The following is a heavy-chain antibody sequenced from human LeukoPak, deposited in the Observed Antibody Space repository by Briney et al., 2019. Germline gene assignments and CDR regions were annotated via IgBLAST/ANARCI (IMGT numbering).Heavy chain of an antibody. D-gene: IGHD2-21*01. V-gene: IGHV3-11*04. J-gene: IGHJ4*02. CDR3: ARNAASCGGDCYFDS. CDR1: GFTFSDYY. CDR2: ISGRGNTI. Sequence: PGGSLRLPCAASGFTFSDYYVTWLRQVPGKGLEWLSYISGRGNTIYYADSVRGRFTISRDNAKNAVFLQMNNLRADDTALYYCARNAASCGGDCYFDSWGQGTLVTVSS.